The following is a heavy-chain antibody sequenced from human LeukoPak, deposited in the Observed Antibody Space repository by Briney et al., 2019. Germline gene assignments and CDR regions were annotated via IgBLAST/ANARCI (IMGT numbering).Heavy chain of an antibody. CDR2: INHSGST. D-gene: IGHD2-15*01. CDR1: GGSFSGYY. Sequence: PSETLSLTCAVYGGSFSGYYWSWIRQPPGKGLEWIGEINHSGSTNYNPSLKSRVTISVDTSKNQFSLKLSSVTAADTAVYYCARGSGGTYVDVWGKGTTVTVSS. V-gene: IGHV4-34*01. CDR3: ARGSGGTYVDV. J-gene: IGHJ6*03.